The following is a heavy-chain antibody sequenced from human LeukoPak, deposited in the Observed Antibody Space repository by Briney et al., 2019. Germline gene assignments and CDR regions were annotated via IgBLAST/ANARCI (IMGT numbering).Heavy chain of an antibody. CDR3: ATTYYDSSGYSRFDI. Sequence: ASVKVSCKASGYTFTSYGISWVRQAPGQGREWMGWINTYNGNTNYAQILQGRVTMTTDTSTSTAYMELRSLRSYDPAVYYCATTYYDSSGYSRFDIWGQGTMVTVSS. D-gene: IGHD3-22*01. V-gene: IGHV1-18*01. CDR1: GYTFTSYG. J-gene: IGHJ3*02. CDR2: INTYNGNT.